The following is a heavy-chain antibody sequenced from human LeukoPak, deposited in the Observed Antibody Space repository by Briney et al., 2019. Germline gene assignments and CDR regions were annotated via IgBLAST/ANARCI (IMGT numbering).Heavy chain of an antibody. J-gene: IGHJ4*02. CDR2: IYYSGST. CDR3: ARGSRFYCSGGSCYRMTKFDY. Sequence: KPSETLSPTCTVSGGSISSYYWSWIRKPPGKGLEWIGYIYYSGSTNYNPSLTSRVTISVDTSKNQFSLNLRSVNAADTAVYYCARGSRFYCSGGSCYRMTKFDYWGQGTLVTVSS. V-gene: IGHV4-59*12. CDR1: GGSISSYY. D-gene: IGHD2-15*01.